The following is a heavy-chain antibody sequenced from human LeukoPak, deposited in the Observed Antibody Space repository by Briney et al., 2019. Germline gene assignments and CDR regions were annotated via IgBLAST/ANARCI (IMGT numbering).Heavy chain of an antibody. V-gene: IGHV3-48*04. CDR2: FSSSSSTI. CDR1: GFTFSSYS. CDR3: ARNLDDYVWGSYRYSFDY. Sequence: GGSLRLSCAVSGFTFSSYSMNWVRQAPGRGREWVSYFSSSSSTIYYADSVKDRFTTSRDNTKNSLYLQMNSLRAEDTTVYYCARNLDDYVWGSYRYSFDYWGQGTLVTVSS. D-gene: IGHD3-16*02. J-gene: IGHJ4*02.